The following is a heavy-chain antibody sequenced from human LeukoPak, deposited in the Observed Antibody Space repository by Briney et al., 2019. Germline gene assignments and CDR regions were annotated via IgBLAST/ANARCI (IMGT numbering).Heavy chain of an antibody. CDR1: GGTFSRYS. V-gene: IGHV1-69*01. CDR2: IIPIFGTA. J-gene: IGHJ5*02. D-gene: IGHD5-12*01. CDR3: ARDSNPQGLSVMGGYNL. Sequence: ASVKVSCKASGGTFSRYSISWVRQAPGQGLEWMGGIIPIFGTANYAQKFQGRVTITADESTSTAYMELSSLRSEDTAVYYCARDSNPQGLSVMGGYNLWGQGTLVTVSS.